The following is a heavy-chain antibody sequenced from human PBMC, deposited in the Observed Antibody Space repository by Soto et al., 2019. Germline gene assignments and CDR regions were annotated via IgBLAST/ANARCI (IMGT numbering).Heavy chain of an antibody. V-gene: IGHV1-18*01. CDR2: ISAYNGNT. CDR1: GYTFTSYG. CDR3: ARDRRITIFGVVPDLYYYYGMDV. J-gene: IGHJ6*02. Sequence: GASVKVSCKASGYTFTSYGISWVRQAPAQGLEWMGWISAYNGNTNYAQKLQGRVTMTTDTSTSTAYMELRSLRSDDTAVYYCARDRRITIFGVVPDLYYYYGMDVWGQGTTVTVSS. D-gene: IGHD3-3*01.